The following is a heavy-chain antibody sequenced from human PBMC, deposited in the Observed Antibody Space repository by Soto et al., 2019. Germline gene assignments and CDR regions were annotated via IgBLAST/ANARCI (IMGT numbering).Heavy chain of an antibody. V-gene: IGHV1-46*01. CDR1: GYTFTSYY. J-gene: IGHJ6*02. CDR2: INPSGGST. D-gene: IGHD3-10*01. CDR3: ARDKTRGDTYYFYGMDV. Sequence: ASVKVSCQASGYTFTSYYMHWVRQAPGQGLEWMGIINPSGGSTSYAQKFQGRVTMTRDTSTSTVYMELSSLRSEDTAVYYCARDKTRGDTYYFYGMDVWGQGTTVTVSS.